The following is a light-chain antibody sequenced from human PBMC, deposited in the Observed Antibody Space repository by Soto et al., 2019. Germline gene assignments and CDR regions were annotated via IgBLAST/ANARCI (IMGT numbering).Light chain of an antibody. Sequence: EIVLTQSPGTLSLSPGERATLSCRASQSVSSSYLACYQQKPGQAPRLLSYGASSRATGIPDRFSGSGSGTDFTLTISGLEPEEFAVYYCQQYGSSPATTFGQGTKVDIK. CDR3: QQYGSSPATT. CDR1: QSVSSSY. J-gene: IGKJ1*01. CDR2: GAS. V-gene: IGKV3-20*01.